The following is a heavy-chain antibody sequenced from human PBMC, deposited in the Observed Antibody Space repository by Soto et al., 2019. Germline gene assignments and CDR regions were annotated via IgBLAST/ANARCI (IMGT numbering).Heavy chain of an antibody. CDR3: ARRIAAADSYNWFDP. J-gene: IGHJ5*02. CDR1: GYSFTSYW. D-gene: IGHD6-13*01. Sequence: LGESLKISCKGSGYSFTSYWIGWVRQMPGKGLEWMGIIYPGDSDTRYSPSFQGQVTISADKSISTAYLQWSSLKASDTAMYYCARRIAAADSYNWFDPWGQGTLVTVSS. V-gene: IGHV5-51*01. CDR2: IYPGDSDT.